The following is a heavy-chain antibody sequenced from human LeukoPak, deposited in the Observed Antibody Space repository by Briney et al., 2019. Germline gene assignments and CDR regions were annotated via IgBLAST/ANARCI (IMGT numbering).Heavy chain of an antibody. D-gene: IGHD6-19*01. Sequence: SETLSLTCTVSGGSISSYYWRWIRQPPGKGLEWIGYIYYSGSTNYNPSLKSRVTISVDTSKNQFSLKLSSVSAADTAVYYCARADSYSSGWYGGLDYWGQGTLVTVSS. CDR3: ARADSYSSGWYGGLDY. V-gene: IGHV4-59*01. J-gene: IGHJ4*02. CDR2: IYYSGST. CDR1: GGSISSYY.